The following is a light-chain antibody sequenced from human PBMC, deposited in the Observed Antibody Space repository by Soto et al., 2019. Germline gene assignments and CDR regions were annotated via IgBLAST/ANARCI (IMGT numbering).Light chain of an antibody. J-gene: IGKJ1*01. CDR3: QQYNNWWT. CDR1: QSVSSN. V-gene: IGKV3-15*01. CDR2: GAS. Sequence: IVMTQSPATLSVSPGERATLSCRAGQSVSSNLAWYQQKPGQAPRLLIYGASTRATGIPARFSGSGSGTDFTPTISSLQSEDFAVYYWQQYNNWWTFGQGTKVEI.